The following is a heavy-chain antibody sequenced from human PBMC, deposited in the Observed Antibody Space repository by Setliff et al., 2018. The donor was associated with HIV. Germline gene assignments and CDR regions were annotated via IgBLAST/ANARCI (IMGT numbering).Heavy chain of an antibody. CDR3: ARDLVGARDYYGMDV. CDR2: IIPIFGTA. D-gene: IGHD1-26*01. J-gene: IGHJ6*02. V-gene: IGHV1-69*13. CDR1: GGTFSSYA. Sequence: GASVKVSCKASGGTFSSYAISWVRQAPGQGLEWMGGIIPIFGTANYAQKFQGRVTITADESTSTAYMELSSLRSEDTAVYYCARDLVGARDYYGMDVWGQGTTVTVSS.